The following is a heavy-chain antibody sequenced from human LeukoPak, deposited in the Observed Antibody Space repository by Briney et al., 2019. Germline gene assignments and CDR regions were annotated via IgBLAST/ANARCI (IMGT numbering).Heavy chain of an antibody. V-gene: IGHV6-1*01. Sequence: SQTLSLTCAISGDSVSSNSAAWNWIRQSPSRGLEWLGRTYYRSKWYNDYAVSVKSRITIHPDTSKNQFSLQLNSVSPEDTAVYYCARESRGVQLWPTHNFGYWGQGTLVTVSS. CDR2: TYYRSKWYN. CDR1: GDSVSSNSAA. D-gene: IGHD5-18*01. CDR3: ARESRGVQLWPTHNFGY. J-gene: IGHJ4*02.